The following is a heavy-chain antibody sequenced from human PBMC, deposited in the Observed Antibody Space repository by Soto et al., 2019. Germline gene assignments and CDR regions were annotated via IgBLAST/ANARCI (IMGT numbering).Heavy chain of an antibody. CDR3: ARDGRYCSSTSCYDFGVLDYYYMDV. J-gene: IGHJ6*03. Sequence: EVQLVESGGGLVQPGGSLRLSCAASGFTVSSNYMSWVRQAPGKGLEWVSVIYSGGSTYYADSVKGRFTISRHNSKNTLYLQMNSLRAEDTAVYYCARDGRYCSSTSCYDFGVLDYYYMDVWGKGTTVTVSS. CDR1: GFTVSSNY. V-gene: IGHV3-53*04. D-gene: IGHD2-2*01. CDR2: IYSGGST.